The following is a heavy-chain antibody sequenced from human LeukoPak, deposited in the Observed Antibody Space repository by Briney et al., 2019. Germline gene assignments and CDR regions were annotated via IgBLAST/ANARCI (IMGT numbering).Heavy chain of an antibody. J-gene: IGHJ4*02. CDR2: ISWDGGST. V-gene: IGHV3-43D*03. CDR3: AREAYCSGGSCYAN. D-gene: IGHD2-15*01. Sequence: GGSLRLSCAASGFSFDDYVMHWVRQAPGKGLEWVSLISWDGGSTYYADSVKGRFTISRDNSKNSLYLQMNSLRAEDTAVYYCAREAYCSGGSCYANWGQGTLVTVSS. CDR1: GFSFDDYV.